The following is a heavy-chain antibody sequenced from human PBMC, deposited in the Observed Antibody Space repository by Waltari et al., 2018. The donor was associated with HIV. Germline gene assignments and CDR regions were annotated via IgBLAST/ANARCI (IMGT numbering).Heavy chain of an antibody. Sequence: QVQLQESGPGLVKPSQTLSLTCTVSGGSISRGSYYWRWLRQPAGKGLEWIGRIYTSGSTNYNPSLKSRVTISVDTAKNQFSLKLSSVTAADTAVYYCARLPYSGSYYFDYWGQGTLVTVSS. V-gene: IGHV4-61*02. D-gene: IGHD1-26*01. CDR2: IYTSGST. J-gene: IGHJ4*02. CDR1: GGSISRGSYY. CDR3: ARLPYSGSYYFDY.